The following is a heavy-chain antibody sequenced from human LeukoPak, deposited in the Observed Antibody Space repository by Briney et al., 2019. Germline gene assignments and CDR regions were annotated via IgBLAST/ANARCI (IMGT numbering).Heavy chain of an antibody. J-gene: IGHJ4*02. CDR1: GFTFSSYA. CDR3: AKDLRIVGATFGY. Sequence: GGSLRLSCAASGFTFSSYAMSWVRQAPGKGLEWVSAISGSGGSTYYADCVKGRFTISRDNSKNTLYLQMNSLRAEDTAVYYCAKDLRIVGATFGYWGQGTLVTVSS. V-gene: IGHV3-23*01. D-gene: IGHD1-26*01. CDR2: ISGSGGST.